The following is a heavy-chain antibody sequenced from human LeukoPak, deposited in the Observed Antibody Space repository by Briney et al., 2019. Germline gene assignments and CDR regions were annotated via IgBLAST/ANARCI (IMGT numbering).Heavy chain of an antibody. V-gene: IGHV1-2*06. D-gene: IGHD2-8*01. CDR3: ARDRGVPGPGNALDI. CDR2: VKPKSGDS. Sequence: ASVRVSCKASGYTFTNYHMHWVRQAPGQGLEWLGLVKPKSGDSDFVQKFRGRVTVTTDVSTATIHMELSNLRSDDTAVYYCARDRGVPGPGNALDIWGQGTMVTVSS. J-gene: IGHJ3*02. CDR1: GYTFTNYH.